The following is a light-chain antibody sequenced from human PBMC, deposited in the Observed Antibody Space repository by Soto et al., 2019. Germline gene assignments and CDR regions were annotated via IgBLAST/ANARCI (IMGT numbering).Light chain of an antibody. CDR2: DAS. V-gene: IGKV1-33*01. CDR3: QQYKDLPLT. J-gene: IGKJ4*01. CDR1: QNIFNY. Sequence: DVQLTQSPSTLPASVGDRVAITCQATQNIFNYLNWFQQRPGKAPQLLISDASHLEPGVPSRFSGQRSGTDFILIINDLQPEDFATYFCQQYKDLPLTFGGGTRVEV.